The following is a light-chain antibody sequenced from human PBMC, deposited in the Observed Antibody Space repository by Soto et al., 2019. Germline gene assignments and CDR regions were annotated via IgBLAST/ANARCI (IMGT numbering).Light chain of an antibody. V-gene: IGKV3-15*01. J-gene: IGKJ5*01. CDR2: GAS. CDR3: QQYNIWPPVT. Sequence: EVVMTQSPATLSVSPGERATLSCRASQSVGSNLAWYQQKPGQAPRLLIYGASTRATGIPARFSGSGSGTEFTLTISSLQSEDVAIYYCQQYNIWPPVTFGQGTRLAIK. CDR1: QSVGSN.